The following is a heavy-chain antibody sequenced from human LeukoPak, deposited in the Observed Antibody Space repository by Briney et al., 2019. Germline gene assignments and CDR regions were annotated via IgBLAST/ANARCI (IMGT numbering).Heavy chain of an antibody. Sequence: PGGSLRLSCAASGFTFHNYAMSWVRQAPGKGLEWVSAISSSGDITFYADSVKGRFTICRHNSRYTLYLQMNILRAEDAAMYYCAKDRPNYHESNGHYYRRNGDYWGQGTLVTVSS. V-gene: IGHV3-23*01. CDR2: ISSSGDIT. D-gene: IGHD3-22*01. J-gene: IGHJ4*02. CDR1: GFTFHNYA. CDR3: AKDRPNYHESNGHYYRRNGDY.